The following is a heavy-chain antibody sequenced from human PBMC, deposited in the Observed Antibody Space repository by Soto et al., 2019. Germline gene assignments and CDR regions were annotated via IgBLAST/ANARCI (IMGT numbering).Heavy chain of an antibody. D-gene: IGHD2-15*01. CDR1: GFSLKTSGVG. J-gene: IGHJ4*02. CDR3: ARSWGYCRGGGCPTIRYYFDL. Sequence: QITLKESGPTLVKPTQTLTLTCTFSGFSLKTSGVGVGWIRQPPGKALEWLVLVYWDNDKRYSPSLKGRLTITKDTSRNQVVLTMTNMDPVDTATFYCARSWGYCRGGGCPTIRYYFDLWGQGTLVTVSS. CDR2: VYWDNDK. V-gene: IGHV2-5*02.